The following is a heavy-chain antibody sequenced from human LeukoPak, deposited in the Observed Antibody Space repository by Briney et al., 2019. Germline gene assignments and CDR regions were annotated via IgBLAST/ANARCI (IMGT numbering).Heavy chain of an antibody. J-gene: IGHJ4*02. CDR3: ARAHTGAARPGFDY. V-gene: IGHV3-48*01. Sequence: PGGSLRLSCAASGFTFSSSSMNWVRQAPEKGLEWVSYISTSGGTIYYADSVKGRFTISRDNAKNSLYLQMNSLRAEDTAVYYCARAHTGAARPGFDYWGQGTLVTVSS. CDR2: ISTSGGTI. CDR1: GFTFSSSS. D-gene: IGHD6-6*01.